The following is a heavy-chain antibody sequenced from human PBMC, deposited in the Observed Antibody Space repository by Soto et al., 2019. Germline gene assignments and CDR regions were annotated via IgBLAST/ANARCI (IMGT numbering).Heavy chain of an antibody. Sequence: QVQLVQSGAEVKKPGSSVKVSCKASGGTFSSYTISWVRQAPGQGLEWMGRIIPILGIANYAQKFQGRVTITADKSTSTDYMELSSLRSEDTAVYYCAREEYYSGSGAFFDYWGQGTLVTVSS. D-gene: IGHD3-10*01. CDR3: AREEYYSGSGAFFDY. J-gene: IGHJ4*02. CDR2: IIPILGIA. CDR1: GGTFSSYT. V-gene: IGHV1-69*08.